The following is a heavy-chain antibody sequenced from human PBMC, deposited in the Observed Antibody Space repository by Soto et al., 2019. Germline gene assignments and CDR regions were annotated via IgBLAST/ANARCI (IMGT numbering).Heavy chain of an antibody. CDR1: GGSISSSNW. CDR2: IFHSGST. V-gene: IGHV4-4*02. Sequence: SETLSLTCAVSGGSISSSNWWSWVRQPPGKGLEWIGEIFHSGSTNYSPSLKSRVTISVDKSKNQFSLKLNSVTAADTAVYYCARGSRGSWYIYWGQGTLVTVSS. D-gene: IGHD6-13*01. J-gene: IGHJ4*02. CDR3: ARGSRGSWYIY.